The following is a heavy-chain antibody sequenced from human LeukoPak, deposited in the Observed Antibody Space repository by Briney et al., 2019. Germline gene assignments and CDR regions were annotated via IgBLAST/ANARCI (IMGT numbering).Heavy chain of an antibody. V-gene: IGHV3-23*01. J-gene: IGHJ4*02. CDR3: AKERPGRDDFFDY. CDR2: ISGSGGST. D-gene: IGHD3-3*01. Sequence: GGSLRLSCAASGFTVSSNYMSWVRQAPGKGLEWVSAISGSGGSTYYADSVKGRFTISRDNSKNTLYLQMNSLRAEDTAVYYCAKERPGRDDFFDYWGQGTLVTVSS. CDR1: GFTVSSNY.